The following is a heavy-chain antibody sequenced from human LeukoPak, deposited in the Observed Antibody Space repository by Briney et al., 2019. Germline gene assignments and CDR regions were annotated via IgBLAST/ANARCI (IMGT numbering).Heavy chain of an antibody. CDR2: IYTSGST. D-gene: IGHD3-22*01. CDR1: GGSISSYY. J-gene: IGHJ5*02. V-gene: IGHV4-4*07. CDR3: ARERYYYDSSGYLFDP. Sequence: SETLSLTCTVSGGSISSYYWSWIRQPAGKGLEWIGRIYTSGSTNYNPSLKSRGTMSVDTSKNQFSLKLSSVTAADTAVYYCARERYYYDSSGYLFDPWGQGTLVTVSS.